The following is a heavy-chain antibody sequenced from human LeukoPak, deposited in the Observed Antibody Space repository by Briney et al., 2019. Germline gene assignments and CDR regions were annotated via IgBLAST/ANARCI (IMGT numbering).Heavy chain of an antibody. CDR1: GFTFSSYA. CDR2: ISGSGDST. CDR3: AKFAYQLLSYRDY. J-gene: IGHJ4*02. D-gene: IGHD2-2*01. V-gene: IGHV3-23*01. Sequence: SGGSLRLSCAVSGFTFSSYAMSWVRQAPGKGLEWVSSISGSGDSTYYADSVKGRFTISRDNSKNTLYLQMNSLRAEDTAVYYCAKFAYQLLSYRDYWGQGTLVTVSS.